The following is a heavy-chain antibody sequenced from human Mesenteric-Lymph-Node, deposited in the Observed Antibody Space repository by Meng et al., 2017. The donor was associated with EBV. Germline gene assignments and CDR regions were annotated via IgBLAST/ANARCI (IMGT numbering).Heavy chain of an antibody. CDR1: GFIFNDYY. CDR3: ARARSSAYDN. D-gene: IGHD2-15*01. J-gene: IGHJ4*02. V-gene: IGHV3-72*01. CDR2: TRNRASSYIA. Sequence: EVQLVESGGGLVHPGGSLKLSCAASGFIFNDYYMDWVRQAPGKGLEWVGRTRNRASSYIAEYAASVEGRFTISRDNSENSLYLQMNSLRTGDTAVYYCARARSSAYDNWGQGTLVTVSS.